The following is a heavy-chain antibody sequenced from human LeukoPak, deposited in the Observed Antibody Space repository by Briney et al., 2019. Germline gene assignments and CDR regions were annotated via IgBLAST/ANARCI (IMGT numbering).Heavy chain of an antibody. D-gene: IGHD2-21*02. V-gene: IGHV3-23*01. CDR3: ATDHANTPVVTN. J-gene: IGHJ4*02. CDR2: ISGGSGGST. Sequence: PGGSLRLSCAASGFTFSSYSMNWVRQAPGKGLEWLSVISGGSGGSTYYADSVTGRFTVSRDNSKNTVDLQTNNLRAEDTAIYYCATDHANTPVVTNWGQGILVSVSS. CDR1: GFTFSSYS.